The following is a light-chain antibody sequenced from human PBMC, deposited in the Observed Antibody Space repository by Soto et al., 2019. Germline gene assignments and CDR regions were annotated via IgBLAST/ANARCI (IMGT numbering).Light chain of an antibody. CDR1: QSISSW. Sequence: DGQMTQTPSTLSASVRDRVTITCRASQSISSWLAWYQQKPGKAPNLLIYHTSSLESGVPSRFSGSGSGTEFTLTISSLQPEDFATYYCQQYNSYPWTFGHGSQVDIK. V-gene: IGKV1-5*01. CDR3: QQYNSYPWT. J-gene: IGKJ1*01. CDR2: HTS.